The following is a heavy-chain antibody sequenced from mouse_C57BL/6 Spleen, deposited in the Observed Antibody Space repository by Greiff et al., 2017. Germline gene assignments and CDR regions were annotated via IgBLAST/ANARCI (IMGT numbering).Heavy chain of an antibody. V-gene: IGHV3-6*01. CDR1: GYSITSGYY. J-gene: IGHJ4*01. Sequence: EESGPGLVKPSQSLSLTCSVTGYSITSGYYWNWIRQFPGNKLEWMGYISYDGSNNYNPSLKNRISITRDTSKNQFFLKLNSVTTEDTATYYCARGGNYLYAMDYWGQGTSVTVSS. CDR2: ISYDGSN. D-gene: IGHD2-1*01. CDR3: ARGGNYLYAMDY.